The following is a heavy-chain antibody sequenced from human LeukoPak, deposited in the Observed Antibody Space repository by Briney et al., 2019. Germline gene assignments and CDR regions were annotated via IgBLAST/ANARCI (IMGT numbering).Heavy chain of an antibody. J-gene: IGHJ1*01. CDR1: GFTFSNYG. CDR2: TSASGSSP. Sequence: GGSLRLSCAASGFTFSNYGMNWVRQAPGKGLEWVSATSASGSSPNYSDSVKGRFTISRDNSKNTLYLQMNSLRAEDTAVYYCAKDRLGFLGYFQHWGQGTLVTVSS. D-gene: IGHD4-11*01. CDR3: AKDRLGFLGYFQH. V-gene: IGHV3-23*01.